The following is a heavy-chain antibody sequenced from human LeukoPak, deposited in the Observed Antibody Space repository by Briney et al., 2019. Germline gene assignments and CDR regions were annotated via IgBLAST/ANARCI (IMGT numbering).Heavy chain of an antibody. CDR3: ASSSRGYYYYGMDV. V-gene: IGHV3-48*02. J-gene: IGHJ6*02. D-gene: IGHD6-13*01. CDR1: GFTFSSYS. Sequence: GGSLRLSCAASGFTFSSYSMNWVRQAPGKGLQWVSYIGSSSNTIYYADSVRGRFTISRDNAKNSLYLQMNSLRDEDTAVYYCASSSRGYYYYGMDVWGQGTTVTVSS. CDR2: IGSSSNTI.